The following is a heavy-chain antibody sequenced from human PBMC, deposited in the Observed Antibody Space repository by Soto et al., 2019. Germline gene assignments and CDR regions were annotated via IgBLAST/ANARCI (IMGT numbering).Heavy chain of an antibody. V-gene: IGHV1-58*01. Sequence: QMQLVQSGPEVKKPGTSVKVSCKASGFTFTSSAVQWVRQARGQRLEWIGWIVVGSGNTNYAQKFQERVTITRDMSTSTAYMELSSLRSEDTAVYYCAAITFGGVIAKDWGQGTLVTVSS. CDR2: IVVGSGNT. J-gene: IGHJ4*02. CDR3: AAITFGGVIAKD. CDR1: GFTFTSSA. D-gene: IGHD3-16*01.